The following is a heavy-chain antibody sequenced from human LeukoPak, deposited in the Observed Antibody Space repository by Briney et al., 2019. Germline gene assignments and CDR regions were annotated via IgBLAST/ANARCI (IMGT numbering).Heavy chain of an antibody. CDR1: GFTFNNYP. CDR2: ISYDGSNK. CDR3: ARGGGNCLDY. J-gene: IGHJ4*02. D-gene: IGHD3-16*01. Sequence: PGGSLXLSCAASGFTFNNYPMHWVRQAPGKGLEWVAVISYDGSNKYYADSVKGRFTISRNNSKNTLYLQMNSLRAEDTAVYYCARGGGNCLDYWGQGTLVAVSS. V-gene: IGHV3-30-3*01.